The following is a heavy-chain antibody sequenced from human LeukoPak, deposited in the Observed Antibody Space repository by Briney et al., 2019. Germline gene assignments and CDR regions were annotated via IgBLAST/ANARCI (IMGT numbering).Heavy chain of an antibody. V-gene: IGHV1-2*06. J-gene: IGHJ4*02. CDR2: INPNSGGT. D-gene: IGHD4-23*01. CDR1: GYTFTGYY. Sequence: GASVKVSCKASGYTFTGYYMHWVRQAPRQGLEWMGRINPNSGGTNYAQKFQGRVTMTRDTSISTAYMELSRLRSDDTAVYYCASYHDYGGNPDYWGQGTLVTVSS. CDR3: ASYHDYGGNPDY.